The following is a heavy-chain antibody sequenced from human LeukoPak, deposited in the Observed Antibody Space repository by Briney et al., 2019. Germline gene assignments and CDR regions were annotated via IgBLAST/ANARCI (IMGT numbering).Heavy chain of an antibody. D-gene: IGHD1-26*01. CDR1: GYTFTSYG. CDR3: ASYSGSYYVFDY. CDR2: ISAYNGNT. J-gene: IGHJ4*02. V-gene: IGHV1-18*01. Sequence: ASVKVSCKASGYTFTSYGISWVRQAPGQGLEWMGWISAYNGNTNYAQKPQGRVTMTTDTSTSTAYMELRSLRSDDTAVYYCASYSGSYYVFDYWGQGTLVTVSS.